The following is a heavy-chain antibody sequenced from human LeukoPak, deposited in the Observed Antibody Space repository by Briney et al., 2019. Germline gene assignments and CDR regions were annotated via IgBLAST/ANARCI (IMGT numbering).Heavy chain of an antibody. CDR2: IYHSEST. V-gene: IGHV4-30-2*01. Sequence: SETLSLTCTVSGGSISSGGYYWSWIRQPPGKGLEWIGYIYHSESTYYNPSLKSRVTISVDRSKNQFSLKLSSVTAADTAVYYCARYLEAYYDFWSGYPWAFDIWGQGTMVTVSS. J-gene: IGHJ3*02. D-gene: IGHD3-3*01. CDR1: GGSISSGGYY. CDR3: ARYLEAYYDFWSGYPWAFDI.